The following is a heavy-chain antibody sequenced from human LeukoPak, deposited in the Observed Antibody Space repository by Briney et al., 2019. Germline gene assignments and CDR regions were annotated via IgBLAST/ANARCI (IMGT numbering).Heavy chain of an antibody. Sequence: ASVKVSCKASGYTFTSYDINWVRQATGQGLEWMGWMNPNSGNTGYAQKFQGRVTITRNTSISTAYMELRSLKSDDTAVYCCASLKNYYDSSGYLVTDAFDIWGQGTMVTVSS. J-gene: IGHJ3*02. CDR3: ASLKNYYDSSGYLVTDAFDI. CDR2: MNPNSGNT. CDR1: GYTFTSYD. V-gene: IGHV1-8*03. D-gene: IGHD3-22*01.